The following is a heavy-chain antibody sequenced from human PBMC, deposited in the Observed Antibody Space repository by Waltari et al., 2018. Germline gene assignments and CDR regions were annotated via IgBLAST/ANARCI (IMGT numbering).Heavy chain of an antibody. D-gene: IGHD3-3*01. Sequence: QVQLVESGGGLVNTGGSLRLSCAASGFRFSDDHMHWIRQAPGKGLEWIAYISIRDKIICHADSVKGRFTISRDNAKNSLFLQMKSLRAEDTAVYYCARAREQNYDFWNGYSFYFDHWGQGALVTVSS. CDR2: ISIRDKII. J-gene: IGHJ4*02. CDR3: ARAREQNYDFWNGYSFYFDH. V-gene: IGHV3-11*01. CDR1: GFRFSDDH.